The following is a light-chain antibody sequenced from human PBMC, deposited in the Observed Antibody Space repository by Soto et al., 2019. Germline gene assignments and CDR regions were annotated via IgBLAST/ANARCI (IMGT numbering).Light chain of an antibody. V-gene: IGLV1-40*01. Sequence: QSVLTQPPSVSGAPGQRVTISCTGNSSNIGAGHDVHWYQHLLGTAPKLLIYGNSNRPSGVPDRFSGSKSGTSASLAITGLQAEDEGDYCCQSYDSSLSGPYVFGTGTKLTVL. CDR2: GNS. CDR3: QSYDSSLSGPYV. J-gene: IGLJ1*01. CDR1: SSNIGAGHD.